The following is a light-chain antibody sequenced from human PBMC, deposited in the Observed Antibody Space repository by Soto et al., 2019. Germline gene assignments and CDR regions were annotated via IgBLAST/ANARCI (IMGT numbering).Light chain of an antibody. J-gene: IGKJ1*01. CDR1: QSFSSN. CDR2: GAS. Sequence: EIVMTQSPATLYVSPGERATLSCRASQSFSSNLAWFQHKPGQAPRLLIYGASTRAPGIPARFSGSGSGTEFTLTISSLQSEDLAVSYCQQYNDWPRTFGQGNKVEI. CDR3: QQYNDWPRT. V-gene: IGKV3-15*01.